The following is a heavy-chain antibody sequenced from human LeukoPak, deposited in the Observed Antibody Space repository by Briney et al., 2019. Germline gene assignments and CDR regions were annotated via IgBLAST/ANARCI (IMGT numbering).Heavy chain of an antibody. CDR3: TRVNRRFGEKSVDY. CDR2: IRSKAYGGTT. D-gene: IGHD3-10*01. J-gene: IGHJ4*02. V-gene: IGHV3-49*04. Sequence: PGGSLRLSCTASGFTFGDYAMSWVRQAPGKGLGWVGFIRSKAYGGTTEYAASVKGRFTISRDDSKSIAYLQMNSLKTEDTAVYYCTRVNRRFGEKSVDYWGQGTLVTVSS. CDR1: GFTFGDYA.